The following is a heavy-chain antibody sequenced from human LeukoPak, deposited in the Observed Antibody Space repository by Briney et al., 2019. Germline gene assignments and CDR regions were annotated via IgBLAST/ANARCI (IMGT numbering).Heavy chain of an antibody. CDR2: ISGGGGIT. D-gene: IGHD1-7*01. J-gene: IGHJ4*02. Sequence: PGGSLRLSCAASGFTFSNYATNWVRQAPGKGLEWVSGISGGGGITDYADSVKGRFTISRDNSKNTLYLQMNSPRAEDTAVYYCAKNPGYNWNYGYSDYWGQGTLVTVSS. CDR1: GFTFSNYA. V-gene: IGHV3-23*01. CDR3: AKNPGYNWNYGYSDY.